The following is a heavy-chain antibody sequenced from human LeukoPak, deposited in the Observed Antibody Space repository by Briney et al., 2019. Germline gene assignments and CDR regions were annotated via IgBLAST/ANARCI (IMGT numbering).Heavy chain of an antibody. V-gene: IGHV4-61*02. CDR2: IYTSGST. CDR3: ASTFLAYCGGDCYSEPWYFDL. CDR1: GGSISSGSYY. J-gene: IGHJ2*01. Sequence: SETLSLTCTVSGGSISSGSYYWSWIRQPAGKGLEWIGRIYTSGSTNYNPSLKSRVTISVDTSKNRFSLKLSSVTAADTAVYYCASTFLAYCGGDCYSEPWYFDLWGRGTLVTVSS. D-gene: IGHD2-21*02.